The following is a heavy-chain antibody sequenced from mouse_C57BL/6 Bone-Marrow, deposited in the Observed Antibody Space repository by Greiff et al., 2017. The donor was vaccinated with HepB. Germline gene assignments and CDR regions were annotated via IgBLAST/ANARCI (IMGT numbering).Heavy chain of an antibody. Sequence: QVQLQHPGAELVKPGASVKVSCKASGYTFTSYWMLWVQQSPGQVLEWIGRIHPSDSDTNYNQKFQGKATLTVDKSSSTAYMQLSSLTSEDSAVYYCAPQGYLCAYWGQGPLVTVSA. CDR2: IHPSDSDT. CDR1: GYTFTSYW. CDR3: APQGYLCAY. V-gene: IGHV1-74*01. D-gene: IGHD5-1*01. J-gene: IGHJ3*01.